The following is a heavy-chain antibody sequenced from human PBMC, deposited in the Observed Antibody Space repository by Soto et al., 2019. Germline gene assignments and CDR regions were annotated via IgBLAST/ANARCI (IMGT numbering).Heavy chain of an antibody. J-gene: IGHJ3*02. D-gene: IGHD3-10*01. CDR1: GFNFSSYN. CDR2: INPASTYI. CDR3: ARDPGYYYSERVIAFDI. Sequence: GGSLRLSCAASGFNFSSYNMIWVRQPPGKGLEWVSSINPASTYIYYADSMKGRFTIPIDNAKTSLFLQMNSLRAEDTAIYYCARDPGYYYSERVIAFDIWGQGTMVTVSS. V-gene: IGHV3-21*03.